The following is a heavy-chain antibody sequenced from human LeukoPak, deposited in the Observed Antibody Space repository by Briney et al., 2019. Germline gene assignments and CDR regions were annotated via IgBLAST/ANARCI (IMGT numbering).Heavy chain of an antibody. CDR1: GGAFRGYY. V-gene: IGHV4-34*01. J-gene: IGHJ4*02. CDR2: INHSGST. Sequence: SETLSLTFSVHGGAFRGYYWGWIPRPPGKGLEWIGEINHSGSTNYKPSLKSRVTISLDTTKNQFSLKLSAVTAADTAVYYCARGRWGEVRGVFEYWGQGNLVTVSS. D-gene: IGHD3-10*01. CDR3: ARGRWGEVRGVFEY.